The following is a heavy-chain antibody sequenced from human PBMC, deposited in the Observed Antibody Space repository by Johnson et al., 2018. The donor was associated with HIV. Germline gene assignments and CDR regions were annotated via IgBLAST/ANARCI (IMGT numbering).Heavy chain of an antibody. CDR2: IYSGGST. V-gene: IGHV3-66*01. Sequence: VQLVESGGGLAKPAWSPRLSCAASQFTFSSYYMNCVRQAPGKGLEWVSVIYSGGSTYYADSVKGRFTISRDNSENTLFLQMNRLRAEDTAVYYCAKDRTNWGYDAFDIWGQGTMVTVSS. CDR3: AKDRTNWGYDAFDI. D-gene: IGHD3-16*01. CDR1: QFTFSSYY. J-gene: IGHJ3*02.